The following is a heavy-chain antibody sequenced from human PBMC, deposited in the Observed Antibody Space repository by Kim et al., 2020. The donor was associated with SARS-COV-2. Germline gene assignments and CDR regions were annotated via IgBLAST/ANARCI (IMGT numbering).Heavy chain of an antibody. J-gene: IGHJ3*02. CDR3: ASSFHTRDGYNYGAFDI. CDR2: IIPILGIA. V-gene: IGHV1-69*04. Sequence: SVKVSCKASGGTFSSYAISWVRQAPGQGLEWMGRIIPILGIANYAQKFQGRVTITADKSTSTAYMELSSLRSEDTAVYYCASSFHTRDGYNYGAFDIWGQGTMVTVSS. CDR1: GGTFSSYA. D-gene: IGHD5-12*01.